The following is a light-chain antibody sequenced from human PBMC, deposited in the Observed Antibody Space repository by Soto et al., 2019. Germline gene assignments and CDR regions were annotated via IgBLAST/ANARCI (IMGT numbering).Light chain of an antibody. CDR3: QQYGTLPST. CDR1: QSVSSTY. CDR2: GAS. V-gene: IGKV3-20*01. Sequence: EIVLTQSPDTLSLSPGERATLSCRASQSVSSTYLAWYQQKPGQAPRLLMFGASRATGIPDRFSGSGTGTDFTLTISRLEPEDFAVYYCQQYGTLPSTFGGGNKVDIK. J-gene: IGKJ4*01.